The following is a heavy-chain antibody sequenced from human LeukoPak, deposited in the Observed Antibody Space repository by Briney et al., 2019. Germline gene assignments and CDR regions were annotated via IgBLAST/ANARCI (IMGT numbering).Heavy chain of an antibody. J-gene: IGHJ4*02. CDR1: GGSISSGGYY. CDR2: IYYSGST. D-gene: IGHD6-13*01. V-gene: IGHV4-31*03. CDR3: ARHSSSWPVDY. Sequence: SKTLSLTCTVSGGSISSGGYYWSWIRQHPGKGLEWIGYIYYSGSTYYNPSLKSRVTISVDTSKNQFSLKLSSVTAADTAVYYCARHSSSWPVDYWGQGTPVTVSS.